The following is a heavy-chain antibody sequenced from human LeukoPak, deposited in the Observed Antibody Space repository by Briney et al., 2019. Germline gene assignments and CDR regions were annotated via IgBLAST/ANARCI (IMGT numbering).Heavy chain of an antibody. V-gene: IGHV2-5*04. CDR3: VLTGYYYDSSGYYY. Sequence: SGPTLVNPTQTLTLTCTFSGFSLSTSGVGVGWIRQPPGKALEWLALIYWDDDKRYSPSLRSRLTITKDTSKNQVVLTMTNMDPVDTGTYYCVLTGYYYDSSGYYYWGQGTLVTVSS. CDR2: IYWDDDK. J-gene: IGHJ4*02. CDR1: GFSLSTSGVG. D-gene: IGHD3-22*01.